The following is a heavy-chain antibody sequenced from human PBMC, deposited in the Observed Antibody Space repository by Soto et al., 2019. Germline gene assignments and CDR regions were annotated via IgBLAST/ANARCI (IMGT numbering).Heavy chain of an antibody. V-gene: IGHV3-33*01. CDR2: IWYDGSNK. D-gene: IGHD6-19*01. CDR3: ARVVAVTAIDY. Sequence: GGSLRLSCAASGFTFSSYGMHWVRQAPGKGLEWAAVIWYDGSNKYYADSVKGRFTISRDNSKNTLYLQMNSLRAEDTAVYYCARVVAVTAIDYWGQGTLVTVSS. CDR1: GFTFSSYG. J-gene: IGHJ4*02.